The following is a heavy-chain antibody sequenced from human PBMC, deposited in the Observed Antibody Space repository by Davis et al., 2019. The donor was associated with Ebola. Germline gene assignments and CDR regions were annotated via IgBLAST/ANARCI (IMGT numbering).Heavy chain of an antibody. CDR3: ARDSEYSNGWYNFDS. J-gene: IGHJ4*02. CDR2: IRYDGSDK. V-gene: IGHV3-30*02. D-gene: IGHD6-19*01. CDR1: GFAFSSYG. Sequence: PGGSLRLSCAASGFAFSSYGIHWVRQAPGKGLEWVAFIRYDGSDKYYADSVKARFTISRDNSKNTLYLQMNSLRAEDTAVYYCARDSEYSNGWYNFDSWGQGTRVTVSS.